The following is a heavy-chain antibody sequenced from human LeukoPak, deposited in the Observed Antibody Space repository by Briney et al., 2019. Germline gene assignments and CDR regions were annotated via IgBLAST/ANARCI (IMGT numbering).Heavy chain of an antibody. Sequence: ASVKVSCKASGYTFTGYYMHWVRQAPGQGLEWMGWINPNSGGTNYAQKFQGRVTMTRDTSISTAYMELSRLRFDDTAVYYCARDYSSSSGSYFDYWGQGTLVTVSS. D-gene: IGHD6-6*01. CDR1: GYTFTGYY. CDR2: INPNSGGT. J-gene: IGHJ4*02. CDR3: ARDYSSSSGSYFDY. V-gene: IGHV1-2*02.